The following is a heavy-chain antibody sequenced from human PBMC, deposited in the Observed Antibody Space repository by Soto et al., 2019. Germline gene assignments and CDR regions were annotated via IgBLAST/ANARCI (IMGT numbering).Heavy chain of an antibody. V-gene: IGHV1-69*13. CDR1: GGTISSYA. CDR3: ARDIPAIPGYSDL. Sequence: GASVKGSWKACGGTISSYARSWVRQAPGQGLEWMGAIISIFGTANYPQKFQGRVTITADESTRTAYMELSSLRSEDTAVYYCARDIPAIPGYSDLWGQGTLVTVSS. J-gene: IGHJ5*02. CDR2: IISIFGTA. D-gene: IGHD2-21*01.